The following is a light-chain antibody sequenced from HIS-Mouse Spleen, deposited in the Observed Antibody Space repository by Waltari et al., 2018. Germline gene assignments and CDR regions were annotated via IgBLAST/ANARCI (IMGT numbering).Light chain of an antibody. Sequence: EIVLTQSPATLSLSPGERATLPCRASQSVSSYLAWYQQKPGQAPRLLIYDASNRATGIPARLSGSGSVTDFTLTISSLEPEDFAVYYCQQRSNWPGITFGPGTKVDIK. CDR3: QQRSNWPGIT. CDR2: DAS. J-gene: IGKJ3*01. V-gene: IGKV3-11*01. CDR1: QSVSSY.